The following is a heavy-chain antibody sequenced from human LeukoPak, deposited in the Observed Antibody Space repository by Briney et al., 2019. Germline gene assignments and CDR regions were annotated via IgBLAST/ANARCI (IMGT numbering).Heavy chain of an antibody. V-gene: IGHV3-23*03. Sequence: PGGSLRLSCAASGFTFSSYAMSWVRQAPGKGLEWVSVIYSGGGIYYADSVKGRFTSSRDNSKNMIYLQLNSLRVEDTAVYFCARDSHKGFWGQGALVTVSS. CDR1: GFTFSSYA. CDR2: IYSGGGI. CDR3: ARDSHKGF. J-gene: IGHJ4*02.